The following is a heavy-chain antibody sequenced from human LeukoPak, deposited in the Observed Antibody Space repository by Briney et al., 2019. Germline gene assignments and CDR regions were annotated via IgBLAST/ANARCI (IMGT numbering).Heavy chain of an antibody. V-gene: IGHV4-38-2*02. CDR3: ARDHGYANWFDP. CDR2: IYHSGTT. Sequence: PSETLSLTCTVSGYSISSGYYWGWVRQPPGKGLEWIGSIYHSGTTYCDPSLKSRVTISVDTSKNQFSLKLSSVTAADTAIYYCARDHGYANWFDPWGQGTLVTVPS. CDR1: GYSISSGYY. D-gene: IGHD5-18*01. J-gene: IGHJ5*02.